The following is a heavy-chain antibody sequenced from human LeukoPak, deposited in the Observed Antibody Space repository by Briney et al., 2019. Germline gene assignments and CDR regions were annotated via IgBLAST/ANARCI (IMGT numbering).Heavy chain of an antibody. V-gene: IGHV3-72*01. J-gene: IGHJ4*02. Sequence: GGSLRLSCAASGFTFSDHYMDWVRQAPGKGLEWVGRTRNKANSYTTEYAASVKGRFTISRDDSKNSLYLQMSSLKTEDTAVYYCARVGSGAWSSDYWGQGTLVTVSS. CDR3: ARVGSGAWSSDY. CDR1: GFTFSDHY. D-gene: IGHD3-10*01. CDR2: TRNKANSYTT.